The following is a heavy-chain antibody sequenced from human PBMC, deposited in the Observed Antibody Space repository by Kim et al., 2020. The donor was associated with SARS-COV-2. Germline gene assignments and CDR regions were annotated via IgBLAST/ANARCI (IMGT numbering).Heavy chain of an antibody. Sequence: SVKVSCKASGGTFSSYAISWVRQAPGQGLEWMGGIIPIFGTANYAQKFQGRVTITADESTSTAYMELSSLRSEDTAVYYCARDPVYGDYERYFDYWGQGTLVTVSS. CDR2: IIPIFGTA. J-gene: IGHJ4*02. CDR1: GGTFSSYA. D-gene: IGHD4-17*01. V-gene: IGHV1-69*13. CDR3: ARDPVYGDYERYFDY.